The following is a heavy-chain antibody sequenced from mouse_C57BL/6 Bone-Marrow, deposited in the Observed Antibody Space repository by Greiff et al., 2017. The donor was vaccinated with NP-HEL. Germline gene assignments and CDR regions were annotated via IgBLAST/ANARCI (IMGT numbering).Heavy chain of an antibody. CDR3: ARCQEDYEYFDV. V-gene: IGHV1-77*01. D-gene: IGHD2-4*01. J-gene: IGHJ1*03. CDR1: GYTFTDYY. CDR2: IGPGSGST. Sequence: QVQLQQSGAELVKPGASVKISCTASGYTFTDYYINWVKQRPGQGLEWIGKIGPGSGSTYYNEKFKGKATLTADKSSSTDYMQRSSLTSEDAAVYFCARCQEDYEYFDVWGTGTTVTVSS.